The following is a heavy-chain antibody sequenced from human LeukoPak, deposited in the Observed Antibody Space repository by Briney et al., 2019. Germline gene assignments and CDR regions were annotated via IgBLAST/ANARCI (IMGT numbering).Heavy chain of an antibody. CDR2: ISSSGSTI. J-gene: IGHJ2*01. D-gene: IGHD3-22*01. CDR3: AKSGYYYDSSGSLTGYFDL. CDR1: GFTFSDYY. Sequence: PGGSLRLSCAASGFTFSDYYMSWIRQAPGKGLEWVSYISSSGSTIYYADSVKGRFTISRDNAKNSLYLQMNSLRAEDTAVYYCAKSGYYYDSSGSLTGYFDLWGRGTLVTVSS. V-gene: IGHV3-11*01.